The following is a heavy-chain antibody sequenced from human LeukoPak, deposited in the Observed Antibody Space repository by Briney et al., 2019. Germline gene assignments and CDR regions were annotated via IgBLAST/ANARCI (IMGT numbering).Heavy chain of an antibody. D-gene: IGHD6-13*01. CDR2: IYTSGST. CDR3: ARDSSSYYYYYYYMDV. CDR1: GGSISSYY. V-gene: IGHV4-4*07. Sequence: SSETLSFTCTVSGGSISSYYWSWIRQPAGKGLEWIGRIYTSGSTNYNPSLKSRVTMSVDTSKNQFSLKLSSVTAADTAVYYCARDSSSYYYYYYYMDVWGKGTTVTVSS. J-gene: IGHJ6*03.